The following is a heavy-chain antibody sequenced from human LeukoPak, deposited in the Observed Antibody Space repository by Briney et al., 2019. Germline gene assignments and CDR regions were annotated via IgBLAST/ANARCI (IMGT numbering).Heavy chain of an antibody. Sequence: ASVKVSCKASGYTFTGYFMHWVRQAPGQGLEWMGWINPNSGGTNYAQKFQGRVTMTRDTSISTAYMELSRLRFDDTAVYYCARGPHWDPHFDYWGQGTLVTVSS. J-gene: IGHJ4*02. CDR1: GYTFTGYF. D-gene: IGHD7-27*01. CDR2: INPNSGGT. CDR3: ARGPHWDPHFDY. V-gene: IGHV1-2*02.